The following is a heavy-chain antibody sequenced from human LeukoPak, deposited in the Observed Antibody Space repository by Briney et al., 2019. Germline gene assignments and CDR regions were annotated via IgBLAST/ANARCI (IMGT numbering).Heavy chain of an antibody. J-gene: IGHJ4*02. CDR2: VNLQGST. CDR3: AREGGPYRPLDY. V-gene: IGHV4-4*02. Sequence: SSETLSLTCGVSGGSMTNTNYWTCVRQPPGKGLEWIGEVNLQGSTNYNPSLMGRVAISVDTSENHIPLQLTSVTAADTAVYYCAREGGPYRPLDYSGQGTLVTVSS. CDR1: GGSMTNTNY.